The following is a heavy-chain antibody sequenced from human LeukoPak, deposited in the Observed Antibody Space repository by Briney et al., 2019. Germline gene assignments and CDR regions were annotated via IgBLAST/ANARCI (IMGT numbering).Heavy chain of an antibody. J-gene: IGHJ5*02. CDR2: VSYSGST. V-gene: IGHV4-59*01. CDR3: ARSKGTGYYNWFDP. Sequence: PSETLSLTCTVSGGSIRSYYWSWIRQPPGKGLEWIGYVSYSGSTDCNPSLKGRVTISVDTSKNQFSLKLTSVTAADTAVYYCARSKGTGYYNWFDPWGQGTLVTVSS. CDR1: GGSIRSYY. D-gene: IGHD3-9*01.